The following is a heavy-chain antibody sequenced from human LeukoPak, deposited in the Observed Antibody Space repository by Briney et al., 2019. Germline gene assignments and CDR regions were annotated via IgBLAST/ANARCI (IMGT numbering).Heavy chain of an antibody. J-gene: IGHJ4*02. CDR2: IKQDGSEK. CDR1: GFTFSSYW. CDR3: ARDGYYYDSSGYYRY. D-gene: IGHD3-22*01. V-gene: IGHV3-7*01. Sequence: PGGSLRLSCAAAGFTFSSYWMSWVRQAPGKGLEWVANIKQDGSEKYYVDSMKGRFTISRDNAKNSLYLQMNSLRAEDTAVYYCARDGYYYDSSGYYRYWGQGTLVTVSS.